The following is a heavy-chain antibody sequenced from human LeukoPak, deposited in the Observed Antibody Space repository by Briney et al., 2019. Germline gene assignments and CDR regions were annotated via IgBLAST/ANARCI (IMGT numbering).Heavy chain of an antibody. V-gene: IGHV1-18*01. J-gene: IGHJ5*02. CDR1: GYTFTSYG. CDR3: ARNNYYDSSGYSWFDP. D-gene: IGHD3-22*01. Sequence: ASVKVSCKASGYTFTSYGISWVRQAPGQGLEWMGWISAYNGNTNYAQKLQGRVAMTTDTSTSTAYMELRSLRSDDTAVYYCARNNYYDSSGYSWFDPWGQGTLVTVSS. CDR2: ISAYNGNT.